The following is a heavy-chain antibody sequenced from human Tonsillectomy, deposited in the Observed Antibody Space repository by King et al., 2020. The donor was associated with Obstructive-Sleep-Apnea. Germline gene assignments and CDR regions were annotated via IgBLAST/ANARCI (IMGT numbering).Heavy chain of an antibody. CDR3: AKDSSSWFAAFDY. D-gene: IGHD6-13*01. CDR2: ISYDGSNK. V-gene: IGHV3-30*18. J-gene: IGHJ4*02. CDR1: GFTFSSYG. Sequence: VQLVESGGGVVQPGRSLRLSCAASGFTFSSYGMHWVRQAPGTGLEWVAVISYDGSNKYYADSVKGRFTISRDNSKNTLYLQMNSLRAEDRAVYYCAKDSSSWFAAFDYWGQGTLVTVSS.